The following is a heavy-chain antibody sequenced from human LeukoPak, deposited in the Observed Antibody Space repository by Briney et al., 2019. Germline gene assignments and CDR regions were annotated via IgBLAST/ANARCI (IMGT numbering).Heavy chain of an antibody. D-gene: IGHD1-26*01. V-gene: IGHV4-39*07. CDR2: IYYSGST. Sequence: KSSETLSLTCTVSGGSISSSSYYWGWIRQPPGKGLEWIGSIYYSGSTYYNPSLKSRVTISVDTSKNQFSLKLSSVTAADTAVYYCARSLRPKGGVGANSYYFDYWGQGTLVTVSS. CDR1: GGSISSSSYY. J-gene: IGHJ4*02. CDR3: ARSLRPKGGVGANSYYFDY.